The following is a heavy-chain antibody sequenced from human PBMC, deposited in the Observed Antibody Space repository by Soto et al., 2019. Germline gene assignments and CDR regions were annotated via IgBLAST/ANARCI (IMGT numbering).Heavy chain of an antibody. V-gene: IGHV5-51*01. J-gene: IGHJ6*03. CDR3: ARRYDYIWGSYRPNMFYMDV. D-gene: IGHD3-16*02. CDR2: IYPGDSDT. Sequence: GESLKISCKVSGYSFTSYWIGWVRQMPGKGLEWMGIIYPGDSDTRYSPSFQGQVTISADKSISTAYLQWSSLKASDTAMYYCARRYDYIWGSYRPNMFYMDVWGKGTTVTVSS. CDR1: GYSFTSYW.